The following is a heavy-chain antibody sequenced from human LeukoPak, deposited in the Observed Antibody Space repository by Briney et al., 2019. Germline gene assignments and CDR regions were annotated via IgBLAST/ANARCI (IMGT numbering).Heavy chain of an antibody. J-gene: IGHJ4*02. CDR1: GYSISSGYY. CDR2: IYHSGST. CDR3: ARDREMATTRNLFDY. V-gene: IGHV4-38-2*02. D-gene: IGHD5-24*01. Sequence: SETLSLTCTVSGYSISSGYYWGWIRQPPGKGLEWIGSIYHSGSTYYNPSLKSRVTISVDTSKNQFSLKLSSVTAADTAVYYCARDREMATTRNLFDYWGQGTLVTVSS.